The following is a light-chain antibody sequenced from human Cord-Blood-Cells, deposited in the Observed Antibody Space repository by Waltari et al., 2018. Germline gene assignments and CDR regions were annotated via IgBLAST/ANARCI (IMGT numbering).Light chain of an antibody. J-gene: IGLJ3*02. CDR2: DNN. V-gene: IGLV1-51*01. CDR1: SPTIGNNY. Sequence: QSVLTQPPSVSAAPGQKVTIPCSGSSPTIGNNYVSRYQQLPGTAPKLLIYDNNKRPSGIPDRFSGSKSGTSATLGITGLQTGDEADYYCGTWDSSLSAGVFGGGTKLTVL. CDR3: GTWDSSLSAGV.